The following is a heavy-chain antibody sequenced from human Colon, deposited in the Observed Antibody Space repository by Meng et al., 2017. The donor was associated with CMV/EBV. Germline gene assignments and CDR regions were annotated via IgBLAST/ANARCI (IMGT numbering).Heavy chain of an antibody. D-gene: IGHD5-18*01. V-gene: IGHV3-30*04. CDR2: ISYDGSNK. J-gene: IGHJ4*02. Sequence: GESLKISCAASGFTFSSYAMHWVRQAPGKGLEWVAVISYDGSNKYYADSVKGRFTISRDNSKNTLYLQMNSLRAEDTAVYYCAKHPVYRYIYGRNYFDYWGQGTLVTVSS. CDR3: AKHPVYRYIYGRNYFDY. CDR1: GFTFSSYA.